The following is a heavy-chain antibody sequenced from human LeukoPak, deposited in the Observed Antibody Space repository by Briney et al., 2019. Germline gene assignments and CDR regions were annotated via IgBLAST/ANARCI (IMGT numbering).Heavy chain of an antibody. Sequence: PSETLSLTCTVSGGSISSYYWSWIRQPPGKGLEWSGYIYYSGSTNYKSSLKSRVTISVDTSKNQFSLKLSSVTAADTAVYYCARTTEGGYSYGYFYYYYMDVWGKGTTVTISS. CDR3: ARTTEGGYSYGYFYYYYMDV. D-gene: IGHD5-18*01. CDR2: IYYSGST. J-gene: IGHJ6*03. CDR1: GGSISSYY. V-gene: IGHV4-59*01.